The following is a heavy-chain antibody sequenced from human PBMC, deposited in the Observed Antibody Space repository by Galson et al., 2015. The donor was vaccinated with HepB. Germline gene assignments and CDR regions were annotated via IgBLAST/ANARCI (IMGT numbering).Heavy chain of an antibody. Sequence: SLRLSCAASGFTFSYYAMSWVRQAPGRGLEWIASISSGSKYIYYADSMKGRFTISRDNATNSLSLQLNSLRVEDTAVYYCTRGFHYYNNRLNDYWGQGTLVTVSS. CDR1: GFTFSYYA. J-gene: IGHJ4*02. CDR2: ISSGSKYI. D-gene: IGHD3-22*01. V-gene: IGHV3-21*01. CDR3: TRGFHYYNNRLNDY.